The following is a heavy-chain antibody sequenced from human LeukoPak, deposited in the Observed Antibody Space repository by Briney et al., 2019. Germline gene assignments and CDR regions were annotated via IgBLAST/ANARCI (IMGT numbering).Heavy chain of an antibody. CDR3: AKARLRSNWYFDL. CDR1: GFTFSSYA. Sequence: SGGSLRLSCAASGFTFSSYAMSWVRQAPGKGLEWVSAISDSGGSTYYADSVKGRVTISRDNSKNTLYLQMNSLRAEDTAVYYCAKARLRSNWYFDLWGRGTLVTVSS. CDR2: ISDSGGST. D-gene: IGHD2/OR15-2a*01. J-gene: IGHJ2*01. V-gene: IGHV3-23*01.